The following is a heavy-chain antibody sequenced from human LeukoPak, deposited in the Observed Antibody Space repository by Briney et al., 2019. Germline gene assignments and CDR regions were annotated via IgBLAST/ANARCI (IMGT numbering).Heavy chain of an antibody. CDR3: ARNKGYSSSSGGNAFDI. CDR2: ISYDGSNK. J-gene: IGHJ3*02. V-gene: IGHV3-30*04. D-gene: IGHD6-6*01. Sequence: GSLRLSCAASGFTFSSYAMHWVRQAPGKGLEWVAVISYDGSNKYYADSVKGRFTISRDNSKNTLYLQMNSLRAEDTAVYYCARNKGYSSSSGGNAFDIWGQGTMVTVSS. CDR1: GFTFSSYA.